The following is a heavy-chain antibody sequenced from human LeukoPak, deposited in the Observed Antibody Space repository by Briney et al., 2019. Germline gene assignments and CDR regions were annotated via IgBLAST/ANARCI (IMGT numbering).Heavy chain of an antibody. V-gene: IGHV4-59*12. J-gene: IGHJ4*02. CDR2: VHLSGRT. CDR3: AREGGPYRPLDY. CDR1: GVSIGTYS. Sequence: SETLSLTCTVSGVSIGTYSWSWTRQPPGEGLEWIGEVHLSGRTHYNPSLESRVTMSVDMSENHISLRLTSVTAADTAVYYCAREGGPYRPLDYSGQGTLVTVSP.